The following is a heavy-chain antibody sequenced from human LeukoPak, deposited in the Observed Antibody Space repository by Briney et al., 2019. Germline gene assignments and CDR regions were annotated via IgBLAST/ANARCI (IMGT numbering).Heavy chain of an antibody. V-gene: IGHV4-39*07. CDR1: GGSISSSSYY. D-gene: IGHD6-13*01. CDR2: IYYSGST. Sequence: ASETLSLTCTVSGGSISSSSYYWGWIRQPPGKGLEWIGSIYYSGSTYYNPSLKSRVTISVDTSKNQFSLKLSSVTAADTAVYYCARERRGYSSSGWDYWGQGTLVTVSS. CDR3: ARERRGYSSSGWDY. J-gene: IGHJ4*02.